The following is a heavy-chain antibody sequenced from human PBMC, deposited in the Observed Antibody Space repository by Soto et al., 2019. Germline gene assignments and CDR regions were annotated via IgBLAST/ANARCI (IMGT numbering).Heavy chain of an antibody. J-gene: IGHJ3*02. CDR2: ISGGGGNT. V-gene: IGHV3-23*01. D-gene: IGHD3-22*01. CDR1: GFTFSNYA. CDR3: AKKDGTDGYYEAFDI. Sequence: EVQLLESGGGLVQPGGSLRLSCTASGFTFSNYAMRWVRQAPGKGLEWVSSISGGGGNTYYADSVKGRFTISRDNSKNTLFLQMTSLRVEDTALYYCAKKDGTDGYYEAFDIWGRGTMVTVSS.